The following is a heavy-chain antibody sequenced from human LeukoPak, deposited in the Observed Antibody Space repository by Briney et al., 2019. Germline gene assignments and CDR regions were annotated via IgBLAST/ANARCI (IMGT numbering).Heavy chain of an antibody. Sequence: ASVKVSCKVSGYTVTDITMHWVRQAPGKGLEWMGGFDPEDGETIYAQKFQGRVTMTEDTSTDTAYMELSSLRSEDTAVYYCATLRSSGWFYYFDYWGQGTLVTVSS. CDR2: FDPEDGET. D-gene: IGHD6-19*01. CDR3: ATLRSSGWFYYFDY. J-gene: IGHJ4*02. V-gene: IGHV1-24*01. CDR1: GYTVTDIT.